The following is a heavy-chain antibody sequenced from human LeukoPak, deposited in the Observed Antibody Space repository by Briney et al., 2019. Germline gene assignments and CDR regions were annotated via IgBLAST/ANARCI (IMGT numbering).Heavy chain of an antibody. CDR3: ARLPGGSSSWYGA. D-gene: IGHD6-13*01. Sequence: PSETLSLTCTVSGGSISSSSYYWGWIRQPPGKGLEWIGSIYYSGSTYYNPSLKSRVTISVDTSKNQFSLKLSSVTAADTAMYYCARLPGGSSSWYGAWGQGTLVTVSS. V-gene: IGHV4-39*07. CDR1: GGSISSSSYY. CDR2: IYYSGST. J-gene: IGHJ5*02.